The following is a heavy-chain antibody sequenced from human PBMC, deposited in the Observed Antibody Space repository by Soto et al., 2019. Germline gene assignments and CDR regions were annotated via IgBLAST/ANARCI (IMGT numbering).Heavy chain of an antibody. J-gene: IGHJ4*02. D-gene: IGHD5-12*01. V-gene: IGHV1-69*08. CDR2: IIPILGIA. Sequence: QVQLVQSGAEVKKPGSSVKVSCKASGGTFSSYTISWVRQAPGQGLEWMGRIIPILGIANYAQKFPGRVTITADNSTSTAYMELSSLRSEDTAVYYCAREGEEMAFDYWGQGTLVTVSS. CDR1: GGTFSSYT. CDR3: AREGEEMAFDY.